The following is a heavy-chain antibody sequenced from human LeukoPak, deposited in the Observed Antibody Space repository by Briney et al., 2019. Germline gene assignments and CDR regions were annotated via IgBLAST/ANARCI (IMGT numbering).Heavy chain of an antibody. J-gene: IGHJ4*02. D-gene: IGHD1-26*01. CDR1: GGTFSSYA. V-gene: IGHV1-69*05. Sequence: RASVKVSCKASGGTFSSYAISWVRQAPGQGLERMGGIIPIFGTANYAQKFQGRVTITTDESTSTAYMELSSLRSEDTAVYYCAREAVGATSPGWFDYWGQGTLVTVSS. CDR3: AREAVGATSPGWFDY. CDR2: IIPIFGTA.